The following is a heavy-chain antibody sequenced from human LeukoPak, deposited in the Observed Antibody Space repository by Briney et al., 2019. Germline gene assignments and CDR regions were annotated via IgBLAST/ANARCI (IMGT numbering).Heavy chain of an antibody. J-gene: IGHJ4*02. CDR3: ARGLGYYDSSVGY. D-gene: IGHD3-22*01. V-gene: IGHV4-59*01. CDR1: GGSISSYY. Sequence: SETLSLTCTVSGGSISSYYWSWIRQPPGKGLEWIGYIYYSGSTNYNPSLKSRVSISVDTSKNQFSLKLSSVTAADTAVYHCARGLGYYDSSVGYWGQGTLVTVSS. CDR2: IYYSGST.